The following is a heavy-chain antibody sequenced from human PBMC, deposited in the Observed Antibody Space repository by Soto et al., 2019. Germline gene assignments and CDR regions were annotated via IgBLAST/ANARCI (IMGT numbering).Heavy chain of an antibody. V-gene: IGHV1-46*03. D-gene: IGHD2-21*01. CDR3: AREEFQVMHAFDI. Sequence: QVQLVQSGAEVKKPGASVRISCKASGYTFTTYLMHWVRQAPGQGLEWMGIINPSGGRTNYAQMFQCRVTVTRDTSTSTVCMELSSLTSQDTAVYYCAREEFQVMHAFDIWGQGTMVTVSS. CDR2: INPSGGRT. CDR1: GYTFTTYL. J-gene: IGHJ3*02.